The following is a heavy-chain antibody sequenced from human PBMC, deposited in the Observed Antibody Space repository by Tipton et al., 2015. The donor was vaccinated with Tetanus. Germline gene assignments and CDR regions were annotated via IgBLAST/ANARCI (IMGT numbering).Heavy chain of an antibody. V-gene: IGHV3-74*01. D-gene: IGHD3-10*01. CDR2: INNDGSST. CDR3: AKAFVYYNGMDV. Sequence: SLRLSCAASGFTFSSDWMHWVRQVPGKGLVWVSRINNDGSSTNYADSVKGRFTISRDNAKNTLYLQMDNLRDEDTAIYYCAKAFVYYNGMDVWGQGTTVTVSS. J-gene: IGHJ6*02. CDR1: GFTFSSDW.